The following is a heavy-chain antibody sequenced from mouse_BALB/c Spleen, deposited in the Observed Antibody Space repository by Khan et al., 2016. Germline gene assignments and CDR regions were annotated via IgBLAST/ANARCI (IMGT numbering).Heavy chain of an antibody. D-gene: IGHD1-1*01. V-gene: IGHV14-3*02. CDR3: ARMYYGDY. CDR2: IDPPNDNT. Sequence: VQLQQSGAELVKPGASVKLSCTASGFSIQDTYIHWVRQRPEQGLDWIGRIDPPNDNTKYDPKFQGKATITADKSSNTTYLQLSSLTYEDTAVYYCARMYYGDYWGQGTTLTVSS. CDR1: GFSIQDTY. J-gene: IGHJ2*01.